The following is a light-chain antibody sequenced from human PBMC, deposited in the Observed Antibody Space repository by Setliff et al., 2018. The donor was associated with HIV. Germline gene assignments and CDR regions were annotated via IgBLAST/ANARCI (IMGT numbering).Light chain of an antibody. CDR2: DVS. CDR1: GSDVGSYNF. CDR3: CSYTSSLTYV. Sequence: LTQPASVSGSPGQSITISCSGTGSDVGSYNFVSWYQQHPGKAPQLIIYDVSQRPSGVSSRFSGSKSGNTASLTISGLQAEDQADYYCCSYTSSLTYVFGTGTKVTVL. V-gene: IGLV2-14*03. J-gene: IGLJ1*01.